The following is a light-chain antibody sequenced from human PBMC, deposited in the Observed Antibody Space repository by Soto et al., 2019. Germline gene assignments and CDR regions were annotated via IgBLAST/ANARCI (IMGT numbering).Light chain of an antibody. CDR3: QQSYSTPPST. CDR2: AAS. CDR1: QSISSY. J-gene: IGKJ1*01. V-gene: IGKV1-39*01. Sequence: DIQMTPSPSSLSASVGDRVTITCRASQSISSYLNWYQQKPGKAPKLLIYAASSLQSGVSSRFSGSGSGTDFTLTISSLQPEDFATYYSQQSYSTPPSTVGQGTKVDMK.